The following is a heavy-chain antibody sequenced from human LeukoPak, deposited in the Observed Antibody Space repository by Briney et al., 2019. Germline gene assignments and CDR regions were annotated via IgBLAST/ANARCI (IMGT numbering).Heavy chain of an antibody. D-gene: IGHD5-18*01. Sequence: PSETLSLTCAVYGGSFSDHYWNGIRQPSGKGLEWVGEINHSGTTNYNASLKSRVTISVDTSKNPFSLKLNSMTAADTAVYYCARKASHYSYGLRAIDYWGQGNLVTVSS. CDR1: GGSFSDHY. V-gene: IGHV4-34*01. J-gene: IGHJ4*02. CDR2: INHSGTT. CDR3: ARKASHYSYGLRAIDY.